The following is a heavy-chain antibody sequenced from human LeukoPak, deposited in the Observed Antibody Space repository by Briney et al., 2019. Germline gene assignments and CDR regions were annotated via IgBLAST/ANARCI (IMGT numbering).Heavy chain of an antibody. CDR3: ARVGYDWNGMDV. D-gene: IGHD1-20*01. Sequence: GGSLRLSCEAFGFTFSNYWIHWVRQAPGRGLEWVANINRVGGEIYYVDSVKGRFTISRDNVKNSLYLEMNSLRVEDTAVYYCARVGYDWNGMDVWGQGTTVTVSS. J-gene: IGHJ6*02. V-gene: IGHV3-7*03. CDR1: GFTFSNYW. CDR2: INRVGGEI.